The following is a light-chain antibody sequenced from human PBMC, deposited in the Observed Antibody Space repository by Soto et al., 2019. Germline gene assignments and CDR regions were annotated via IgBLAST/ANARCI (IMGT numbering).Light chain of an antibody. V-gene: IGKV1-5*03. CDR3: QQYKSSSGT. CDR1: QSISAW. Sequence: DIQMTQSPSSVSASVGDRVTITCRASQSISAWLAWYQQKPGKAPKLLIYKASSLESGVPSRFSGSGTGTEFTLTISSLQPDDFATYYCQQYKSSSGTCGQGTKVDIK. CDR2: KAS. J-gene: IGKJ1*01.